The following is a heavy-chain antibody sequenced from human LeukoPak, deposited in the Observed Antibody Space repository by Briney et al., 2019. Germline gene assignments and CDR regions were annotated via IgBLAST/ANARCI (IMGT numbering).Heavy chain of an antibody. CDR2: IIPIFGTA. J-gene: IGHJ6*02. CDR1: GGTFGSYA. CDR3: ARRPYSSGWLHYYGMDV. V-gene: IGHV1-69*13. Sequence: SVTVSCKASGGTFGSYAISWVRQAPGQGLEWMGGIIPIFGTANYAQKFQGRVTITADESTSTAYMELSSLRSEDTAVYYCARRPYSSGWLHYYGMDVWGQGTTVTVSS. D-gene: IGHD6-19*01.